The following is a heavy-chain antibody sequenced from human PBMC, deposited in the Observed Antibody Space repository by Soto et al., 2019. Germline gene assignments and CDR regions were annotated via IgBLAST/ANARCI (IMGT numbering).Heavy chain of an antibody. V-gene: IGHV4-30-4*01. CDR2: IYYSGST. CDR1: GGSISSGDYY. D-gene: IGHD3-3*01. J-gene: IGHJ6*02. Sequence: SETLSLTCTVSGGSISSGDYYWSWIRQPPGKGLEWIGYIYYSGSTYYNPSLKSRVTISVDTSKNQFSLKLSSVTAADTAVYYCARDHIEQVDFWSGRAYEYYDGMDVWGQGNTLSVSS. CDR3: ARDHIEQVDFWSGRAYEYYDGMDV.